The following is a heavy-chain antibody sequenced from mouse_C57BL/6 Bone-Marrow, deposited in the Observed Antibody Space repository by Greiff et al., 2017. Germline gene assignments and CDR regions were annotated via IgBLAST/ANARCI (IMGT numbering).Heavy chain of an antibody. V-gene: IGHV1-15*01. CDR2: IDPETGGT. J-gene: IGHJ1*03. CDR3: TQTPLYFDRSGCFDV. Sequence: QVQLQQSGAELVRPGASVTLSCKASGYTFTDYEMHWVKQTPVHGLEWIGAIDPETGGTAYTQKFKGKAILTADKSSSAAYMELRSLTSEDSAVYYCTQTPLYFDRSGCFDVWGTGTTVTVSS. D-gene: IGHD2-4*01. CDR1: GYTFTDYE.